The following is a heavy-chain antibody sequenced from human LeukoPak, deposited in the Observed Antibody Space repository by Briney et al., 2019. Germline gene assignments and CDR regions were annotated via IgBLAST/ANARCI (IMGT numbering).Heavy chain of an antibody. Sequence: SQTLSLTCTVSGGSISSGGYYWSWIRQHPGKGLEWIGYIYYSGSTYYNPSLKSRVTISVDTSKNQFSLKLSSVIAADTAVYYCARSRPMTTVTTWHYYYMDVWGKGTTVTVSS. J-gene: IGHJ6*03. CDR1: GGSISSGGYY. CDR3: ARSRPMTTVTTWHYYYMDV. CDR2: IYYSGST. V-gene: IGHV4-31*03. D-gene: IGHD4-17*01.